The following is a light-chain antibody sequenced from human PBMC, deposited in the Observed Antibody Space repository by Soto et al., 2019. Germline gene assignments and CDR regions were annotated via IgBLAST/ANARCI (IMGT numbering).Light chain of an antibody. CDR3: QQLTDWPPQWT. CDR2: DAS. V-gene: IGKV3-11*01. Sequence: EVVLTQSPDTLSLPPGERATLSCRASQSISSYLAWYQQKPGQAPRLLIYDASSRATGIPARFSGSGSGTDFTVTISTLEPEYFAVYYCQQLTDWPPQWTFGLGTKVEIK. J-gene: IGKJ1*01. CDR1: QSISSY.